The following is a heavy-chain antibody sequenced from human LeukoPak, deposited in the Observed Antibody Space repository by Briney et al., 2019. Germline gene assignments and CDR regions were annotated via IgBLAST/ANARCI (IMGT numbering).Heavy chain of an antibody. D-gene: IGHD6-13*01. V-gene: IGHV3-30*02. CDR2: IRYDGSNK. CDR3: AKTVVPAASGIAAAGYFDY. Sequence: SGGSLRLSCAASGFTFSSYGMRWVRQAPGKGLEWVAFIRYDGSNKYYADSVKGRFTISRDNSKNTLYLQMNSLRAEDTAVYYCAKTVVPAASGIAAAGYFDYWGQGTLVTVSS. CDR1: GFTFSSYG. J-gene: IGHJ4*02.